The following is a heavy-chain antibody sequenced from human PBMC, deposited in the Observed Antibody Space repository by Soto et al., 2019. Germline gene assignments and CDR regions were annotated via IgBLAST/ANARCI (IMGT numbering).Heavy chain of an antibody. J-gene: IGHJ3*02. CDR3: ARASLGAYYDSSGYYPGPFDI. Sequence: SETLSLTCPVSGVSISRYYWSWIRQPPGKGLELIGYIYYSGSTNYNPSLKSRVTISVDTSKNQFSLKLSSVTAADTAVYYCARASLGAYYDSSGYYPGPFDIWGQGTVVTVS. CDR2: IYYSGST. V-gene: IGHV4-59*01. CDR1: GVSISRYY. D-gene: IGHD3-22*01.